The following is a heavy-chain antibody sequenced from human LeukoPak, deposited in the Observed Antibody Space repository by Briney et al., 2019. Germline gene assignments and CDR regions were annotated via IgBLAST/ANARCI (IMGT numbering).Heavy chain of an antibody. CDR2: ISACNGNT. J-gene: IGHJ3*02. Sequence: GASVKVSCKASGYTFTSYGISWVRQAPGQGLEWMGWISACNGNTNYAQKLQGRVTMTTDTSTSTAYMELRSLRSDDTAVYYCVGSPQGEDAFDIWGQGTMVTVSS. CDR1: GYTFTSYG. CDR3: VGSPQGEDAFDI. V-gene: IGHV1-18*01. D-gene: IGHD3-10*01.